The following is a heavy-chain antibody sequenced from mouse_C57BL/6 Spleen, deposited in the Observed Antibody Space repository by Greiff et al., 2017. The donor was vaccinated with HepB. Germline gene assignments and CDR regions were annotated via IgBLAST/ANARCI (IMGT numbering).Heavy chain of an antibody. CDR3: TRGDYYGSSYDD. V-gene: IGHV1-5*01. CDR2: IYPGNSDT. Sequence: VQLQQSGTVLARPGASVKMSCKTSGYTFTSYWMHWVKQRPGQGLEWIGAIYPGNSDTSYNQKFKGKAKLTAVTSASTAYMKLSSLTNEDSAVYYCTRGDYYGSSYDDWGQGTTLTVAS. CDR1: GYTFTSYW. J-gene: IGHJ2*01. D-gene: IGHD1-1*01.